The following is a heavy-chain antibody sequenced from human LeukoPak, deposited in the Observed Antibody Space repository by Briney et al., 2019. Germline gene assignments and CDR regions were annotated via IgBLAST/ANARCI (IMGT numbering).Heavy chain of an antibody. V-gene: IGHV1-69-2*01. D-gene: IGHD3-16*01. CDR1: GGSFSSEA. CDR3: ATVGWGSSGDY. J-gene: IGHJ4*02. CDR2: VDPEDGET. Sequence: ASVKVSCKAFGGSFSSEAISWVQQAPGKGLEWMGLVDPEDGETIYAEKFQGRVTITADTSTDTAYMELSSLRSEDTAVYYCATVGWGSSGDYWGQGTLVTVSS.